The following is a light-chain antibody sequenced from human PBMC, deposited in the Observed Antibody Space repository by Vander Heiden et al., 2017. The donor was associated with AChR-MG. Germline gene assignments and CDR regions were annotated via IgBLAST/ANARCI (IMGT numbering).Light chain of an antibody. J-gene: IGLJ3*02. V-gene: IGLV1-44*01. CDR1: SSNIESHT. Sequence: QSVLTQPPSASGTPGQRVTISCSGSSSNIESHTVNWYQQLPGTAPKLLIYTNNQRPSGVPDRFSGSKSGTSASLAISGLQSEDEADYYCATWDDSLHGPVFGGGTKLTVL. CDR3: ATWDDSLHGPV. CDR2: TNN.